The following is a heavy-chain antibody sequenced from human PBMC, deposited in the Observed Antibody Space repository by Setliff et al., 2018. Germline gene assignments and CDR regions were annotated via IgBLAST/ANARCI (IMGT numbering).Heavy chain of an antibody. Sequence: SETLSLTCAVSGYSISSGYYWGWIRQSPGKGLEWIGSIYHSGSTYYNPSLKSRVTISVDTSKNQFSLKLSSVTAADTAVYYCARHSSWGTVTDRLHYNFFDFWGQGTLVTSPQ. V-gene: IGHV4-38-2*01. CDR1: GYSISSGYY. CDR2: IYHSGST. D-gene: IGHD3-10*01. J-gene: IGHJ4*02. CDR3: ARHSSWGTVTDRLHYNFFDF.